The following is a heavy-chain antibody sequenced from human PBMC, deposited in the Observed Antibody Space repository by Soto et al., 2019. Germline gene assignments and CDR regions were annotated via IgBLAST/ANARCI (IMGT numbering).Heavy chain of an antibody. CDR2: IYYSGST. J-gene: IGHJ4*02. D-gene: IGHD3-3*01. V-gene: IGHV4-39*01. CDR3: ARHEGGSITTRKFDY. Sequence: QLQLQESGPGLVKPSETLSLTCTVSGGSIRSSSYYWGWIRQPPGKGLEWIGSIYYSGSTSYNPSLKSRVTRSVDTSKNQFSLKVSSVTAADTAVYYCARHEGGSITTRKFDYWGQGTLVTVSS. CDR1: GGSIRSSSYY.